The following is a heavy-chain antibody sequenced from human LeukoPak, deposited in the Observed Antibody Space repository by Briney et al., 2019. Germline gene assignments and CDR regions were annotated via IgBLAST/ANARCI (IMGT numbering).Heavy chain of an antibody. D-gene: IGHD1-26*01. J-gene: IGHJ4*02. CDR3: ARYSGSYSVDY. Sequence: PSEIRSLTCTVSGGSISSYYWSWIRQPPGKGLEWIGYIYYTGSTNSNPSLKSRVTMSIDTSKNQFSLKLSSLTAADTAVYFCARYSGSYSVDYWGQGTLVTVSS. CDR1: GGSISSYY. V-gene: IGHV4-59*01. CDR2: IYYTGST.